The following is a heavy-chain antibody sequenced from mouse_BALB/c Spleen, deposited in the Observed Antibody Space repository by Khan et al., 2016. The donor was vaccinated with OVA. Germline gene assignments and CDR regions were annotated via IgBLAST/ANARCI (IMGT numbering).Heavy chain of an antibody. CDR2: ISYSGVT. J-gene: IGHJ2*01. V-gene: IGHV3-2*02. Sequence: VRLQQSGPGLVKPSQSLSLTCTVTGYSITSGYAWNWIRQFPGNKLEWMGYISYSGVTSYTPSLKSRISITRDTSKNQFFLQLNSVTTEDTATYYCARGNYDGYYFDYWGQGTTLTVSS. CDR1: GYSITSGYA. CDR3: ARGNYDGYYFDY. D-gene: IGHD2-4*01.